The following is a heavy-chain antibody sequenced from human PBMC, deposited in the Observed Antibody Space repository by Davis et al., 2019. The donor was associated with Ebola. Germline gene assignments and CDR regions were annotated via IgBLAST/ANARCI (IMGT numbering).Heavy chain of an antibody. V-gene: IGHV4-59*01. CDR2: IYYSGST. J-gene: IGHJ6*02. Sequence: MPSETLSLTCTVSGGSISSYYGSWFWQPPGKGLDWIGYIYYSGSTNYNPSLKSRVTISVDTSKNQFSLKLSSVTAADTAVYYCARRDGSSGWYNYYGMDVWGQGTTVTVSS. D-gene: IGHD6-19*01. CDR3: ARRDGSSGWYNYYGMDV. CDR1: GGSISSYY.